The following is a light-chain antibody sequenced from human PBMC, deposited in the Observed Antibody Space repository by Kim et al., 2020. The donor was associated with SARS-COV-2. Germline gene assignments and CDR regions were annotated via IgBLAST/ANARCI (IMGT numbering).Light chain of an antibody. J-gene: IGKJ1*01. Sequence: SPGDRATPSCRASHSVAGSCLAWYQQKPGQAPRLLIYGASNRATGIPARFSGSRSGTDFTLTIRRLEPGDFAVYYCHQYGSSPRTFGQGTKVDIK. CDR3: HQYGSSPRT. CDR1: HSVAGSC. V-gene: IGKV3-20*01. CDR2: GAS.